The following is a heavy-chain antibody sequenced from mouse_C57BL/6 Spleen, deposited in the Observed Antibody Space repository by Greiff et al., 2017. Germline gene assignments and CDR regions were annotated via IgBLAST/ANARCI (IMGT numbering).Heavy chain of an antibody. CDR3: ARRDSNYYFDY. V-gene: IGHV1-54*01. Sequence: VQLQQSGAELVRPGTSVKVSCKASGYAFTNYLIEWVKQRPGQGLEWIGVINPGSGGTNYNEKFKGKATLTADKSSSTAYMQLSSLTSEDSAVYFCARRDSNYYFDYWGQGTTLTVSS. J-gene: IGHJ2*01. D-gene: IGHD2-5*01. CDR2: INPGSGGT. CDR1: GYAFTNYL.